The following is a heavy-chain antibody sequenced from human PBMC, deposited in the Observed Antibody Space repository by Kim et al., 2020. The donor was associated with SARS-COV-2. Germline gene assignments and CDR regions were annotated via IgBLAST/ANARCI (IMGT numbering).Heavy chain of an antibody. Sequence: ASVKVSCKASGFTFSDYYFHWMRQAPGQGLEWLGRINPNTGGTTYAQKFQGRVTLTRDTSISTAYMELNTLTADDTAVYYCSWTQSNSWLDCFDPWGQGT. CDR2: INPNTGGT. CDR1: GFTFSDYY. J-gene: IGHJ5*02. D-gene: IGHD6-13*01. V-gene: IGHV1-2*06. CDR3: SWTQSNSWLDCFDP.